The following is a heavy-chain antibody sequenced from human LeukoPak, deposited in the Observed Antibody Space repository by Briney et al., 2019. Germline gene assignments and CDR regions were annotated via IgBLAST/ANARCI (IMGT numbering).Heavy chain of an antibody. D-gene: IGHD3-10*01. Sequence: RASVKVSCKASGYTFTSYGISWVRQAPGQGLEWMGWISAYNGNTNYAQKLQGRVTMTTDTSTSTAYMELRSLRSDDTAVYYCARDPINYYGSDRGYYFDYWGQGTLVTVSS. CDR1: GYTFTSYG. J-gene: IGHJ4*02. CDR2: ISAYNGNT. V-gene: IGHV1-18*01. CDR3: ARDPINYYGSDRGYYFDY.